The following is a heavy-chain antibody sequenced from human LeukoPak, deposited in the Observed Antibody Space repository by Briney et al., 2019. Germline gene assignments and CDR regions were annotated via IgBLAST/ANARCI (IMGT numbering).Heavy chain of an antibody. CDR1: GGSISSSSYY. V-gene: IGHV4-39*01. CDR3: ARLTIAVAGNYYYYYGMDV. D-gene: IGHD6-19*01. CDR2: IYYSGST. Sequence: SETLSLTCTVSGGSISSSSYYWGWIRQPPGKGLEWIGSIYYSGSTYYNPSLKSRVTISVDTSKNQFSLKLSSVTAADTAVYYCARLTIAVAGNYYYYYGMDVWGQGTRSPSP. J-gene: IGHJ6*02.